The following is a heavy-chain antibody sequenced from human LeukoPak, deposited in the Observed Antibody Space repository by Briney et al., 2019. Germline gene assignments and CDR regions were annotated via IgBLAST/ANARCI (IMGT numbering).Heavy chain of an antibody. J-gene: IGHJ3*02. D-gene: IGHD3-10*01. Sequence: PGGSLRLSCAASGFTFSSHWMHWVRQAPGKGLVWVSRINSDGSSTSYADSVKGRFTISRDNAKNTLYLQMNSLRAEDTAVYYCARDFGGYYGSGSYYRWQGAFDIWGQGTMVTVSS. V-gene: IGHV3-74*01. CDR1: GFTFSSHW. CDR3: ARDFGGYYGSGSYYRWQGAFDI. CDR2: INSDGSST.